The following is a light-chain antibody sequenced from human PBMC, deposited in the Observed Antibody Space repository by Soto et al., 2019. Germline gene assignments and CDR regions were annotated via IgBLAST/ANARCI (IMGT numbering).Light chain of an antibody. CDR2: GAS. V-gene: IGKV3-20*01. J-gene: IGKJ1*01. Sequence: TVSRQSPGTLTLSPGERATLSCRASESVSSSSLAWYQQKPGQAPRLLMHGASSRATGIPDRFSGSGFGTDFTLTISILAPEDCAVYYWQQYVSSGTFGQGTKVAIK. CDR3: QQYVSSGT. CDR1: ESVSSSS.